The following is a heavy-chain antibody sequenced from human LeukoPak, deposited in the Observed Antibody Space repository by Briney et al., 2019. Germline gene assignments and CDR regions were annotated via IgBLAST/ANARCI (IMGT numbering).Heavy chain of an antibody. V-gene: IGHV1-2*02. CDR3: ARTLIDYDILTTYYGNGFDI. J-gene: IGHJ3*02. D-gene: IGHD3-9*01. CDR1: GYTFTGYY. CDR2: INPNSVGT. Sequence: VASVKVSCKASGYTFTGYYMHWVRQAPGQGLEWMGWINPNSVGTKYAQKFQGRVTMTRATSISTAYMELSRLRSDDTAVYYCARTLIDYDILTTYYGNGFDIWGQGTMVTVSS.